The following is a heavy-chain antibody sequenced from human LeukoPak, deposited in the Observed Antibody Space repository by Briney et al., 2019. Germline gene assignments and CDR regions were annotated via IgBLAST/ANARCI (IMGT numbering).Heavy chain of an antibody. V-gene: IGHV3-21*01. CDR2: IGPTGTDR. D-gene: IGHD1-14*01. CDR1: GFTFSSCG. CDR3: ATETIGRHYDY. J-gene: IGHJ4*02. Sequence: GGSLSLSCAASGFTFSSCGFNWVRRAPGKGLEWVSSIGPTGTDRYYADSVRGRFTISRDNAKNSMYLQMDSLRDEDTAVYYCATETIGRHYDYWGQGTLLTVSS.